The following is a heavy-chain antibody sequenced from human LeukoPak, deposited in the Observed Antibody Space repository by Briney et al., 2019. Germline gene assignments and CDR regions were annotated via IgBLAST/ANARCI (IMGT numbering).Heavy chain of an antibody. CDR1: GFTFSSYW. V-gene: IGHV3-74*01. CDR3: ARKPVAATPDYFDY. D-gene: IGHD2-15*01. Sequence: PGGSLRLSCAASGFTFSSYWMHWVRQAPGKGLVWVSRINSDRRSISYADSVKGRFTISRDNAKNTLYLQMNSLRAEDTAVYYCARKPVAATPDYFDYWGQGTLVTVSS. CDR2: INSDRRSI. J-gene: IGHJ4*02.